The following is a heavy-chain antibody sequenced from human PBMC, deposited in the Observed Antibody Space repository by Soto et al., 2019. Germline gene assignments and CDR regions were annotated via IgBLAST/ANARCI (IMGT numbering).Heavy chain of an antibody. V-gene: IGHV4-59*08. CDR1: GGSISSYY. J-gene: IGHJ6*03. D-gene: IGHD3-3*01. Sequence: SETLSLTCTVSGGSISSYYWSWIRQPPGKGLEWIGYIYYSGSTNYNPSLKSRVTISVDTSKNQFSLKLSSVTAADTAVYYCARFGGRFLEWLNYYYYMDVWGKGTTVTVSS. CDR3: ARFGGRFLEWLNYYYYMDV. CDR2: IYYSGST.